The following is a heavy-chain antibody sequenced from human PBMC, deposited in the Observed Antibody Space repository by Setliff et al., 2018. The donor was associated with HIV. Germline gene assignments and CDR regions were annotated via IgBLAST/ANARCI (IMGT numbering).Heavy chain of an antibody. CDR3: ARRSIVGVTRGFYYYGLDV. CDR1: GASITSGNFY. CDR2: VYTSGTT. J-gene: IGHJ6*02. Sequence: SETLSLTCTVSGASITSGNFYWSWIRQPAGKGLEWIGRVYTSGTTNYNPSLKSRVTISVDTSKNQVSLRLTSVTAADTAVYYCARRSIVGVTRGFYYYGLDVWGQGTTVTVSS. D-gene: IGHD1-26*01. V-gene: IGHV4-61*02.